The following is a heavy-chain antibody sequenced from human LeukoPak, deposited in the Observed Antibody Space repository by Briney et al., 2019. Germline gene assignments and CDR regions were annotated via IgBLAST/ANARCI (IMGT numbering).Heavy chain of an antibody. CDR1: GGSFSGYY. V-gene: IGHV4-59*01. Sequence: SETLSLTCAVYGGSFSGYYWNWIRQPPGKGLQWIGYIYYSGGTNYNPSLKSRVTISVDTSKNQFSLKLSSVTAADTAVYYCARGFGAGNYYYGWFDPWGQGTLVSVSS. D-gene: IGHD3-10*01. CDR3: ARGFGAGNYYYGWFDP. CDR2: IYYSGGT. J-gene: IGHJ5*02.